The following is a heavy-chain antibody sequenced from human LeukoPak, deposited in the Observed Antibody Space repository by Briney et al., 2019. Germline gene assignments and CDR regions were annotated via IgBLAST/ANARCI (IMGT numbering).Heavy chain of an antibody. D-gene: IGHD5-18*01. CDR3: ARLPRVDTAMVTEYYFDY. V-gene: IGHV5-51*01. CDR1: GSIFTSYW. Sequence: GASLQISCKGSGSIFTSYWIGWVRQVPGKGLEWMGIIYPGDSDTRYSPSFQGQVTLSADKSISTAYLQWSSLKASDTAMYYCARLPRVDTAMVTEYYFDYWGQGTLVTVSS. J-gene: IGHJ4*02. CDR2: IYPGDSDT.